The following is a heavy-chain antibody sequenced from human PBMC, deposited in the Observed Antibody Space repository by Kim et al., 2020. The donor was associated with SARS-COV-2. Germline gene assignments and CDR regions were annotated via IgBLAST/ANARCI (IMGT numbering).Heavy chain of an antibody. CDR3: ARDLVAGDY. CDR2: SNK. D-gene: IGHD6-19*01. V-gene: IGHV3-33*01. Sequence: SNKYNADSVKGRFTMSRDNSKNTLYLQMNSLRAEDTAVYYCARDLVAGDYWGQGTLVTVSS. J-gene: IGHJ4*02.